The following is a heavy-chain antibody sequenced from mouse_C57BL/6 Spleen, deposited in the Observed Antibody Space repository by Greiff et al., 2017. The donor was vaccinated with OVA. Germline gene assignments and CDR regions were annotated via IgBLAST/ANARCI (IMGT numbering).Heavy chain of an antibody. D-gene: IGHD1-1*01. CDR3: ARESRYFFMDY. CDR2: INPYNGGT. V-gene: IGHV1-19*01. CDR1: GYTFTDYY. Sequence: VQLQQSGPVLVKPGASVKMSCKASGYTFTDYYMNWVKQSHGKSLEWIGVINPYNGGTSYNQKFKGKATLTVDKSSSTAYMELNSLTSEDSAVYYCARESRYFFMDYWGQGTSVTVSS. J-gene: IGHJ4*01.